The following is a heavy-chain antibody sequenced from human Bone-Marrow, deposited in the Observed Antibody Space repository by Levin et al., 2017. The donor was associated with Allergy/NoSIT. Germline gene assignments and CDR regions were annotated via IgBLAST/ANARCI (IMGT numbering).Heavy chain of an antibody. CDR2: ISGSGGST. Sequence: PGGSLRLSCAASGFTFSSYAMSWVRQAPGKGLEWVSAISGSGGSTYYADSVKGRFTISRDNSKNTLYLQMNSLRAEDTAVYYCAKGRVGSLYDSSGYYYFDYWGQGTLVTVSS. CDR1: GFTFSSYA. V-gene: IGHV3-23*01. J-gene: IGHJ4*02. CDR3: AKGRVGSLYDSSGYYYFDY. D-gene: IGHD3-22*01.